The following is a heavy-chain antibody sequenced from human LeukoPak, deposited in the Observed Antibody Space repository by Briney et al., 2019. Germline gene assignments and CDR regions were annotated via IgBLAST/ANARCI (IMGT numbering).Heavy chain of an antibody. CDR2: INHSGST. Sequence: PSETLSLTCAVYGGSFSGYYWGWIRQPPGKGLEWIGEINHSGSTNYNPSLKSRVTISVDTSKNQFSLKLSSVTAADTAVYYCARVGWSGLEISWGQGTLVTVSS. CDR1: GGSFSGYY. CDR3: ARVGWSGLEIS. D-gene: IGHD3-3*01. J-gene: IGHJ4*02. V-gene: IGHV4-34*01.